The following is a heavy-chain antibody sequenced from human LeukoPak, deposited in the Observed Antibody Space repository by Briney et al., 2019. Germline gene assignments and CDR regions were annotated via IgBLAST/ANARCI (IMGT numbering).Heavy chain of an antibody. V-gene: IGHV3-23*01. CDR1: GFTFSSYG. J-gene: IGHJ4*02. Sequence: PRGSLSLSCAASGFTFSSYGMSWVRQAPGKGLEWVSAISGSGGSTYYADSVKGRFTISRDNSKNTLYLQMNSLRAEDTAVYYSAKAGNYGDYYFDYWGQGTMVTVSS. CDR3: AKAGNYGDYYFDY. CDR2: ISGSGGST. D-gene: IGHD4-17*01.